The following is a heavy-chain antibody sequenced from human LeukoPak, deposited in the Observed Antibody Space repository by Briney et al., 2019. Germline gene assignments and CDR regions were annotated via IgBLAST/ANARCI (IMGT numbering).Heavy chain of an antibody. CDR3: AGDPYGSGSYVDY. Sequence: GGSLRLSCAASGFTFSSYWMSWVRQAPGKGLEWVANIKQDGSEKYYVDSVKGRFTISRDNAKNSLYLQMNSLRAEDTAVYYCAGDPYGSGSYVDYWGQGTLVTVSS. D-gene: IGHD3-10*01. V-gene: IGHV3-7*01. CDR2: IKQDGSEK. CDR1: GFTFSSYW. J-gene: IGHJ4*02.